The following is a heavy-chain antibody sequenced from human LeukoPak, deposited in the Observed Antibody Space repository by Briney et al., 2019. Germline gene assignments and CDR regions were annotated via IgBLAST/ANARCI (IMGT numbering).Heavy chain of an antibody. V-gene: IGHV1-69*13. CDR2: IIPIFGTA. CDR1: GGTFSSYA. CDR3: ARKALSGGVLY. D-gene: IGHD3-16*01. Sequence: SVTVSCKASGGTFSSYAISWVRQATGQGLEWMGGIIPIFGTANYAQKFQGRVTITADESTSTAYMELSSLRSEDTAVYYCARKALSGGVLYWGQGTLLTVSS. J-gene: IGHJ4*02.